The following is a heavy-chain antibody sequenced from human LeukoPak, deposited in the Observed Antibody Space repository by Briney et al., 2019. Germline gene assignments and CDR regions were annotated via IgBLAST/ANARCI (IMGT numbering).Heavy chain of an antibody. D-gene: IGHD4-23*01. J-gene: IGHJ3*02. V-gene: IGHV4-31*03. Sequence: PSETLSLTCTVSGGSINSGGYYWSWIRQHPGKGLEWIGYIYYSGSTYYNPSLKSRVTISVDTSKNQFSLKLSSVTAADTAVYYCVRVRVVGTRGFAFYIWGQGTMVTVSS. CDR1: GGSINSGGYY. CDR2: IYYSGST. CDR3: VRVRVVGTRGFAFYI.